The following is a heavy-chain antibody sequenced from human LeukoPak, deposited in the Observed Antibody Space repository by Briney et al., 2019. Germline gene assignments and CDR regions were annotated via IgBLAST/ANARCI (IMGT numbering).Heavy chain of an antibody. D-gene: IGHD3-22*01. CDR3: AKGSGYYYDSSGHFDY. V-gene: IGHV3-23*01. CDR1: GFTFSSYA. Sequence: WASLRLSCAASGFTFSSYAMSWVRQAPGKGLEWVSAISGSGGSTYYADSVKGRFTISRDNSKNTLYLQMNSLRAEDTAVYYCAKGSGYYYDSSGHFDYWGQGTLVTVSS. J-gene: IGHJ4*02. CDR2: ISGSGGST.